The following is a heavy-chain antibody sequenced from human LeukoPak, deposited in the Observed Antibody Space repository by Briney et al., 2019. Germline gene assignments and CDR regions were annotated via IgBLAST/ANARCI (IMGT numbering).Heavy chain of an antibody. CDR3: TRRTGSGSYYFDY. CDR1: GFTFGSSA. D-gene: IGHD3-10*01. V-gene: IGHV3-73*01. J-gene: IGHJ4*02. CDR2: IRSKANNYAT. Sequence: GGSLRLSCAASGFTFGSSAIHWVRQASGKGLEWVGRIRSKANNYATTYAASVKGRFTISRDDSKNTVHLQMNSLKTEDTAVYWCTRRTGSGSYYFDYWGQGTLVTVSS.